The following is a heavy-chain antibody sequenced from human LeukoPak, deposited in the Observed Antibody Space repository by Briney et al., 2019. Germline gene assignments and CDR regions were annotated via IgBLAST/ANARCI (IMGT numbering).Heavy chain of an antibody. CDR3: ARSLWGSPRLIAARRAFDI. Sequence: PSQTLSLTCTVSGDSISSYYCNWIRQPPRKGLEWIGYIYYTGPTNYNPSLKSRVTISVESSKEQFSLKLTSVTAADTAVYYCARSLWGSPRLIAARRAFDIWGQGTLVTVSS. CDR2: IYYTGPT. J-gene: IGHJ3*02. D-gene: IGHD6-6*01. CDR1: GDSISSYY. V-gene: IGHV4-59*01.